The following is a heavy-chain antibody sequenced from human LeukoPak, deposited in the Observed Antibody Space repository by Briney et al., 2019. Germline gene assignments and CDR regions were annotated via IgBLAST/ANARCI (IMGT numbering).Heavy chain of an antibody. CDR3: ARVPAGVSSWSDY. CDR1: GGSISSSSYY. V-gene: IGHV4-39*01. Sequence: PSETLSLTCTVSGGSISSSSYYWGWIRQPPGKGLEWIGSIYYSGSTYYNPSLKSRVTISVDTSKNQFSLKLSSVTAADTAVYYCARVPAGVSSWSDYWGQGTLVTVSS. J-gene: IGHJ4*02. CDR2: IYYSGST. D-gene: IGHD6-13*01.